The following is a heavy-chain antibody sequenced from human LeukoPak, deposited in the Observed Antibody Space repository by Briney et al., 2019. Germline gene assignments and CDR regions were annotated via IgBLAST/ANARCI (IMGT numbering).Heavy chain of an antibody. J-gene: IGHJ4*02. D-gene: IGHD4-17*01. V-gene: IGHV1-69*04. CDR3: ARAGRSDGDYFDY. CDR2: IIPVLGIP. Sequence: SVKVSCKASGYTFTGYYMHWVRQAPGQGLEWMGRIIPVLGIPNYAQRSQGRVTITADKSMTTVYMELSSLNSEDTTVYYCARAGRSDGDYFDYWGQGTLVTVSS. CDR1: GYTFTGYY.